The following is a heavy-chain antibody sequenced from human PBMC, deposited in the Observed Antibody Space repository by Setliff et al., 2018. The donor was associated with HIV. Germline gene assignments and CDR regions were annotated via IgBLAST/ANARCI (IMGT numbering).Heavy chain of an antibody. CDR3: AREGQEGYYDSSGYGNDAFDI. CDR2: IYYSGST. CDR1: GVSISSGSYY. J-gene: IGHJ3*02. V-gene: IGHV4-61*01. D-gene: IGHD3-22*01. Sequence: SETLSLTCTVSGVSISSGSYYWSWIRQPPGKGLEWIGYIYYSGSTNYNPSLKSRVTISVDTSKNQFSLKLSSVTAADTAVYYCAREGQEGYYDSSGYGNDAFDIWGQGTMVTVSS.